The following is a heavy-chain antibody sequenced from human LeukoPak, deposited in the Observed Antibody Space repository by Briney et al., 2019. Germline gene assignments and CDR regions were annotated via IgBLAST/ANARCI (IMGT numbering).Heavy chain of an antibody. D-gene: IGHD2-2*01. Sequence: ASVKVSCKASGGTFSSYAISWVRQAPGQGLEWMGRIIPILGIANYAQKLQGRVTMTADTSTSTAYMELRSLRSDDTAVYYCARTRKPSIVVVPAALNVWGQGTLVTVSS. J-gene: IGHJ4*02. CDR1: GGTFSSYA. CDR2: IIPILGIA. CDR3: ARTRKPSIVVVPAALNV. V-gene: IGHV1-69*04.